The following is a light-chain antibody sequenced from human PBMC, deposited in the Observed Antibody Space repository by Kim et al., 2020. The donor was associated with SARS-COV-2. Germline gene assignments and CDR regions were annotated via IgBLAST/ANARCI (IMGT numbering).Light chain of an antibody. V-gene: IGKV3-20*01. CDR2: GAS. J-gene: IGKJ5*01. Sequence: SPGERATPSCRASQRVSSSYLAWYQQKPGQAPRLLIYGASSRATGIPDRFSGSGSGTDFTLTISRLEPEDFAVYYCQQYGSSPSTFGQGTRLEIK. CDR1: QRVSSSY. CDR3: QQYGSSPST.